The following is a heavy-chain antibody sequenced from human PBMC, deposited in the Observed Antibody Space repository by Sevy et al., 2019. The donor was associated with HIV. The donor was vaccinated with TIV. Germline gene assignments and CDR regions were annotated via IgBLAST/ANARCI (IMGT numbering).Heavy chain of an antibody. J-gene: IGHJ4*02. CDR1: GFTFSSYW. CDR2: INQDGSEK. V-gene: IGHV3-7*04. Sequence: GGSLRLSCAASGFTFSSYWMHWVRQAPGKGLEWVANINQDGSEKYYVDSVKGRFTISRDNAKNSLFLQMNSLRSEDTAVYYCARALGSFDGYWGQGTLVTVSS. D-gene: IGHD2-15*01. CDR3: ARALGSFDGY.